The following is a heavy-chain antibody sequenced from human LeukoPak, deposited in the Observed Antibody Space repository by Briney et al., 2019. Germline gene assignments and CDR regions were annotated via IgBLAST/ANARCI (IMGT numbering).Heavy chain of an antibody. V-gene: IGHV3-30*02. CDR1: GFAFSSYG. CDR3: AKGGGYSYENYYYYMDV. Sequence: PGGSLGLSCAASGFAFSSYGMHWVRQAPGKGLEWVAFIRYDGNNKDYADSVKGRFTISRDNSKNTLYLQMNSLRGEDTAVYYCAKGGGYSYENYYYYMDVWGKGTTVTVSS. J-gene: IGHJ6*03. D-gene: IGHD5-18*01. CDR2: IRYDGNNK.